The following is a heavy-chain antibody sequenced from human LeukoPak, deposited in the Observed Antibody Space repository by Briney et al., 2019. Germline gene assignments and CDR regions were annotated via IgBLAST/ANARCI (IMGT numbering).Heavy chain of an antibody. CDR2: INHSGST. CDR3: ARGYYDYVWGSYRYSYYFDY. J-gene: IGHJ4*02. V-gene: IGHV4-34*01. Sequence: PSETLSLTCAVYGGSFSGYYWSWIRQPPGKGLEWIGEINHSGSTNYNPSLKSRVTISVDTSKNQFSLKLSSVTAADTAVYYCARGYYDYVWGSYRYSYYFDYWGQGTLVTVSS. D-gene: IGHD3-16*02. CDR1: GGSFSGYY.